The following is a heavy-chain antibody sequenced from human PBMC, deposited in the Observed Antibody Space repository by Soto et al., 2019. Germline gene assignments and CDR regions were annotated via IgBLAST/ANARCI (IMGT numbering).Heavy chain of an antibody. D-gene: IGHD2-2*02. CDR3: ARSPLAYCSSTSCYNYYYGMDV. CDR2: IYYSGST. CDR1: GGSISSYY. V-gene: IGHV4-59*01. Sequence: SETLSLTFTVSGGSISSYYWSWIRQPPGKGLEWIGYIYYSGSTNYNPSLKSRVTISVDTSKNQFSLKLSSVTAADTAVYYCARSPLAYCSSTSCYNYYYGMDVWGQGTTVTVSS. J-gene: IGHJ6*02.